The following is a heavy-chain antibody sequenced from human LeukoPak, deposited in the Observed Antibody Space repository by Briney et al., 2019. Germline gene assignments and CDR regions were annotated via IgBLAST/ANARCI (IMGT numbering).Heavy chain of an antibody. CDR2: ISSSCSTI. CDR1: GFTFSSYE. V-gene: IGHV3-48*03. CDR3: ARDLGSSGSPGGVDY. D-gene: IGHD6-19*01. Sequence: PGGSLRLSCAASGFTFSSYEMNWVRQAPGKGLEGVSYISSSCSTIYYADSVKGRFTISRDNAKNSLYLQMNSLIAEDAAVYYCARDLGSSGSPGGVDYWGQGTLVTVSS. J-gene: IGHJ4*02.